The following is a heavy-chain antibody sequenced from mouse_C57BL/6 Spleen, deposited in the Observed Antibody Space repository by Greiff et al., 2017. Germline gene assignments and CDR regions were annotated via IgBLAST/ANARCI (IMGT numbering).Heavy chain of an antibody. CDR2: IYWDDDK. D-gene: IGHD1-1*01. V-gene: IGHV8-12*01. J-gene: IGHJ1*03. Sequence: QVTLKESGPGILQSSQTLSLTCSFSGFSLSTSGMGVSWIRQPSGKGLEWLAHIYWDDDKRYNPSLKSRLTISKDTSRNQVFLTITSVDTSDTSTYYCARRYYGISYLYFDVWCTGTTATVSS. CDR1: GFSLSTSGMG. CDR3: ARRYYGISYLYFDV.